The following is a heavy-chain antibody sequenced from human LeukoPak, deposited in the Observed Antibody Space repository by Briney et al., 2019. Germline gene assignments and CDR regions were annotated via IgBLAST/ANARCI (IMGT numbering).Heavy chain of an antibody. CDR3: AELGITMIGGV. V-gene: IGHV3-7*01. J-gene: IGHJ6*04. CDR1: GFTFSSYA. D-gene: IGHD3-10*02. CDR2: IKEDGSEK. Sequence: GGSLRLSCAASGFTFSSYAMSWVRQAPGKGLEWVANIKEDGSEKYYVDSVKGRFTISRDNRKNSLYLQMNSLRAEDTAVYYCAELGITMIGGVWGKGTTVTISS.